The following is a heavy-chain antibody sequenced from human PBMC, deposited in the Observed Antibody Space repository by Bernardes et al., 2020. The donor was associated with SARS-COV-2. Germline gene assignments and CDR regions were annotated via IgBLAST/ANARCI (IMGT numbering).Heavy chain of an antibody. D-gene: IGHD6-19*01. CDR2: IISDGSDT. Sequence: GGSLRLSCAASGFTFGTYWMHWVRQAPGKGLEWVARIISDGSDTTYADSVKGRFTVSRDNSKSTLHLQMNNLRADDTAVYYCAKALAVDYYHGMDVWGHGTTVTVSS. CDR3: AKALAVDYYHGMDV. CDR1: GFTFGTYW. V-gene: IGHV3-74*01. J-gene: IGHJ6*02.